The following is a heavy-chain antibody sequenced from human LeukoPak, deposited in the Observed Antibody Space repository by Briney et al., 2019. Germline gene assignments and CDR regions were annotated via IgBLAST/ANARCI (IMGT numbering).Heavy chain of an antibody. CDR3: ATDYGGNPSQA. Sequence: SETLSLTCAVYGGSFSGYYWSWIRQPPGKGLEWIGEINHSGSTNYNPSLKSRVTISVDTSKSQFSLKLSSVTAADTAVYYCATDYGGNPSQAWGQGTLVTVSS. J-gene: IGHJ4*02. V-gene: IGHV4-34*01. D-gene: IGHD4-23*01. CDR1: GGSFSGYY. CDR2: INHSGST.